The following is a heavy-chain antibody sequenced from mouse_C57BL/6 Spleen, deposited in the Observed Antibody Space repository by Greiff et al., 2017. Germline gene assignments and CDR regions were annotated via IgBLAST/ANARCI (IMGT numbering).Heavy chain of an antibody. Sequence: QVHVKQSGPGLVQPSQSLSITCTVSGFSLTSYGVHWVRQSPGKGLEWLGVIWSGGSTDYNAAFISRLSISKDNSKSQVFFKMNSLQADDTAIYXCARNSYGNYPTLDYWGQGTTLTVSS. CDR2: IWSGGST. CDR1: GFSLTSYG. D-gene: IGHD2-1*01. CDR3: ARNSYGNYPTLDY. V-gene: IGHV2-2*01. J-gene: IGHJ2*01.